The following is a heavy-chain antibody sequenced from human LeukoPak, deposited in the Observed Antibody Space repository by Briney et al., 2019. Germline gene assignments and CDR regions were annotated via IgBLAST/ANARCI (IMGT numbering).Heavy chain of an antibody. V-gene: IGHV1-2*02. D-gene: IGHD2-21*02. CDR1: GCTFATYF. J-gene: IGHJ4*02. CDR2: IKPNSGVT. CDR3: ARPTYCGSNCYFNFDY. Sequence: ASVKVSCKTSGCTFATYFMHWVRQAPGQGLEWMGYIKPNSGVTNYAQKFRGRVTMTWDTSISTAYIELSGLTSDGTAIYYCARPTYCGSNCYFNFDYWGQGTLVTVSS.